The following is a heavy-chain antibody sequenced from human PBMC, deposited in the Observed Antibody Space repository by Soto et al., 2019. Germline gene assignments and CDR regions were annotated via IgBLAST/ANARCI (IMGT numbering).Heavy chain of an antibody. D-gene: IGHD3-3*01. J-gene: IGHJ4*02. CDR1: GFSFSSYG. CDR2: IWYDGSNK. V-gene: IGHV3-33*08. Sequence: GGSLRLSCAASGFSFSSYGMHWVRQAPGKGLEWVAVIWYDGSNKYYADSAKGRFTISRDNSKNTLYLQMNSLRTEDTAVYYCARALDFWSAYFDYWGQGSLVTVSS. CDR3: ARALDFWSAYFDY.